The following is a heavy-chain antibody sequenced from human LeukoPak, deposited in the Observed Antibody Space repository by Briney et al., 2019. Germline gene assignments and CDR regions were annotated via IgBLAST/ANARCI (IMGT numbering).Heavy chain of an antibody. J-gene: IGHJ4*02. Sequence: GGSLRLSCAPAGFTFSSYGMRWVRHAPGKWREWVSGIRGIGGRTYYADSVKGRFTISRDNSKNTLYLQMNSLRAEDTAVYYCAKTPSRGWETQLGYYFDYWGQGTLVTVSS. CDR3: AKTPSRGWETQLGYYFDY. V-gene: IGHV3-23*01. CDR1: GFTFSSYG. D-gene: IGHD1-26*01. CDR2: IRGIGGRT.